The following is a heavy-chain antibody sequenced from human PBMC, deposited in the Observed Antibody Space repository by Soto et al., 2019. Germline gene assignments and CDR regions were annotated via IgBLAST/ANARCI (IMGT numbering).Heavy chain of an antibody. D-gene: IGHD5-12*01. V-gene: IGHV3-23*01. CDR1: GFSFSSYA. Sequence: PGGSLRLSCAASGFSFSSYAMTWVRQAPGKGLEWVSGISNSGGSTYYADPLKGRFTISRDISKNTLYLQMNSLRAEDTDIYSCAKAPGATIDYWGQGTLVTVSS. CDR3: AKAPGATIDY. CDR2: ISNSGGST. J-gene: IGHJ4*02.